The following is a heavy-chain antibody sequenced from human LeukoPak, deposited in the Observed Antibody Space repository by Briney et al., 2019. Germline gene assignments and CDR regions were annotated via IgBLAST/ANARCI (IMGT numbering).Heavy chain of an antibody. CDR1: GGSISSGGYY. CDR2: IEQSGST. D-gene: IGHD6-6*01. CDR3: ARGDMQLVQGFDY. J-gene: IGHJ4*02. Sequence: PSETLSLTCTVSGGSISSGGYYWSWIRQPPGTGREWIGYIEQSGSTYYNPSLKSRVTISADRSTNQFSLNLRSVTAADTAVYYCARGDMQLVQGFDYWGQGTLVTVSS. V-gene: IGHV4-30-2*01.